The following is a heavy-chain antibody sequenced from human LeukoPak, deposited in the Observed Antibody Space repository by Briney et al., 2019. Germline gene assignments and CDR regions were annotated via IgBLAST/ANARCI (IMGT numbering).Heavy chain of an antibody. J-gene: IGHJ4*02. CDR3: ARGERAFTGVGPNDY. Sequence: SETLSLTCAVYGGSFSGYYWSWIRQPPGKGLEWIGEINHSGSTNYNPSLKSRVTISVDTSKNQFSLKLSSVTAADTAVYHCARGERAFTGVGPNDYWGQGTLVTVSS. CDR1: GGSFSGYY. D-gene: IGHD7-27*01. CDR2: INHSGST. V-gene: IGHV4-34*01.